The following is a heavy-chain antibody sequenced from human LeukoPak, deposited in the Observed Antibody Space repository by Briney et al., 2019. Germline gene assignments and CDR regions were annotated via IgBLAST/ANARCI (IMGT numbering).Heavy chain of an antibody. CDR3: AKADSDTLYRNAFDI. CDR1: GFAFSSYA. V-gene: IGHV3-23*01. Sequence: GGSLRLSCAASGFAFSSYAMSWVRQAPGKGLEWVSGISISGGSTFYADPVKGRFTISRDNSKNTLSLQMNYLRVDDTAVFHCAKADSDTLYRNAFDIWGLGTMVTVSS. J-gene: IGHJ3*02. D-gene: IGHD3-22*01. CDR2: ISISGGST.